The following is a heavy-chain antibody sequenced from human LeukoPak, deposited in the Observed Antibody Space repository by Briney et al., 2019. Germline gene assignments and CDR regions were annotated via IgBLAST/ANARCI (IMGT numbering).Heavy chain of an antibody. V-gene: IGHV3-66*04. J-gene: IGHJ6*02. D-gene: IGHD3-22*01. CDR3: ARLDTGYDSSGYYRHYYYAMDV. CDR2: IYSGGST. Sequence: SGGSLRLSCAASGFTVSSNYMSWVRQAPGKGVEWVSVIYSGGSTYYADSVKGRFTISRDNSKNTLYLQMNSLRAEDTAVYYCARLDTGYDSSGYYRHYYYAMDVWGQGTTVTVSS. CDR1: GFTVSSNY.